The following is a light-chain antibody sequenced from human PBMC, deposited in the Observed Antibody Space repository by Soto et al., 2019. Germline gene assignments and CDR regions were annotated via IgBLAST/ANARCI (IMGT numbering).Light chain of an antibody. V-gene: IGKV3-11*01. J-gene: IGKJ1*01. CDR1: QNISSY. CDR3: QQRSNWPRT. Sequence: IVLTQSGAAVSLSPGERATLSCRASQNISSYLIWYQQKPGQAPRLLIYDVSNRATGIPARFSGSGSGTDFTLTISSLEPEDFAVYYCQQRSNWPRTFGQGTKVDIK. CDR2: DVS.